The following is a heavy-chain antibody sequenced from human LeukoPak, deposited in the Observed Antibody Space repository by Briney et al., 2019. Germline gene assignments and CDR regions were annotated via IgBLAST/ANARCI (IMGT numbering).Heavy chain of an antibody. CDR2: IIPIFGTA. Sequence: SVKVSCKASGGTFSSYAISWVRQAPGQGLEWMGGIIPIFGTANYAQKFQGRVTITADESTSTAYMELSSLRSEDTAVYYCARDLHSMGSSSSRTPFDYWGQGTLVTVSS. J-gene: IGHJ4*02. CDR3: ARDLHSMGSSSSRTPFDY. D-gene: IGHD6-6*01. V-gene: IGHV1-69*01. CDR1: GGTFSSYA.